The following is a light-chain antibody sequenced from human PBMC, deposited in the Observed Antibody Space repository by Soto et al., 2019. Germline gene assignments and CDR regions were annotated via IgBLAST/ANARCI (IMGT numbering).Light chain of an antibody. V-gene: IGKV3-15*01. CDR1: QTVISN. Sequence: EIGMTQSAATLSVSAGERATLSCRAIQTVISNLAWYQQKPLQAPRLLIYGASTRATGIPARFSGSGSGTEFTLTISSLQSEDFAVYYCQQYNNWPPITFGQGTRLEI. J-gene: IGKJ5*01. CDR2: GAS. CDR3: QQYNNWPPIT.